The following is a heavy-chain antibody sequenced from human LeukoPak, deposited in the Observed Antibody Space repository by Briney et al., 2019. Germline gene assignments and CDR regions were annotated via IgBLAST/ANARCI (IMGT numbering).Heavy chain of an antibody. CDR2: ISWNSGSI. CDR3: AKDMQNYDILTGYSFIFDY. J-gene: IGHJ4*02. Sequence: PGGSLRLSCVASGFTFSSYWMHWVRQAPGKGLEWVSGISWNSGSIGYADSVKGRFTISRDNAKNSLYLQMNSLRAEDTALYYCAKDMQNYDILTGYSFIFDYWGQGTLVTVSS. D-gene: IGHD3-9*01. CDR1: GFTFSSYW. V-gene: IGHV3-9*01.